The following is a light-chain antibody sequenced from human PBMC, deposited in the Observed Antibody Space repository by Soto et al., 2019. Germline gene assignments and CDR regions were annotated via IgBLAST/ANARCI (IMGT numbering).Light chain of an antibody. V-gene: IGKV3-15*01. CDR3: QHYNNWTT. Sequence: EIVMTQSPATLSVSPGERATLSCRASQSVSSSLAWYQQRPSQAPRLLIYGASTRATDIPARFSGSGSGTEFTLTISNLQSEDFAVYYCQHYNNWTTFGQGTRLEIK. CDR2: GAS. J-gene: IGKJ5*01. CDR1: QSVSSS.